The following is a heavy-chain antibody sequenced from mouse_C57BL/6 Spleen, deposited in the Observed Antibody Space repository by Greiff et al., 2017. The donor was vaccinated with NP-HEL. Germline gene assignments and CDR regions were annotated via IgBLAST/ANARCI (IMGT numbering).Heavy chain of an antibody. V-gene: IGHV1-61*01. CDR3: ARRGDSSGSPFDY. CDR2: IYPSDSET. J-gene: IGHJ2*01. CDR1: GYTFTSYW. D-gene: IGHD3-2*02. Sequence: VQLQQSGAELVRPGSSVKLSCKASGYTFTSYWMDWVKQRPGQGLEWIGNIYPSDSETHYNQKFKDKATLTVDKSSSTAYMQLSSLTSEDSAVYYCARRGDSSGSPFDYGGQGTTLTVSS.